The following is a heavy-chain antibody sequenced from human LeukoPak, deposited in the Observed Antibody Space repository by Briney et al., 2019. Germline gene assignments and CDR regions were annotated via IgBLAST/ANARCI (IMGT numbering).Heavy chain of an antibody. CDR3: AKDGTEYYYDSSGYYYSYGMDV. J-gene: IGHJ6*02. V-gene: IGHV3-30*18. Sequence: GGSLRLSCAASGFTFSTYWMSWVRQAPGKGLEWVAVISYDGSNKYYADSVKGRFTISRDNSKNTLYLQMNSLRAEDTAVYYCAKDGTEYYYDSSGYYYSYGMDVWGQGTTVTVSS. CDR2: ISYDGSNK. CDR1: GFTFSTYW. D-gene: IGHD3-22*01.